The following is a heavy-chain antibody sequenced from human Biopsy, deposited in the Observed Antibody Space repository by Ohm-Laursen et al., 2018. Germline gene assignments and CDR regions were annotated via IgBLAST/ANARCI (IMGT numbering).Heavy chain of an antibody. CDR3: ARASMIRGVMDVDY. CDR2: INPNGGDT. D-gene: IGHD3-10*01. Sequence: ASVKVSCNVSGYTFTGHYMHWVRQAPGQGLEWMGWINPNGGDTNYAQKFQGRVTMTTDTSVSTAYMELSGLTFDDTAVYYCARASMIRGVMDVDYWGQGTLVIVSS. V-gene: IGHV1-2*02. J-gene: IGHJ4*02. CDR1: GYTFTGHY.